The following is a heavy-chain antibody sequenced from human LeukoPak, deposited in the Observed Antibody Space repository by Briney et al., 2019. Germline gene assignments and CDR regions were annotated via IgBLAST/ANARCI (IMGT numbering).Heavy chain of an antibody. V-gene: IGHV4-59*01. Sequence: SETLSLTCTVSGGSISSYYWSWIRQPPGKGLEWIGYIYYSGSTNYNPSLKSRVTISVDTSKNQFSLKLSSMTAADTTVYYCAGASYDSSGVPWGQGTLVTVSS. D-gene: IGHD3-22*01. CDR2: IYYSGST. J-gene: IGHJ5*02. CDR1: GGSISSYY. CDR3: AGASYDSSGVP.